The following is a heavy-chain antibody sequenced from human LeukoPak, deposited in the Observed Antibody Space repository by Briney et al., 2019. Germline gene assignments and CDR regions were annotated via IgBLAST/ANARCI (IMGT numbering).Heavy chain of an antibody. D-gene: IGHD2-15*01. Sequence: ASVKVSCKASGYTFTSYDINWVRQATGQGLEWMGWMNPNSGNTGYAQKFQGRVTMTRNTSISTAYMELSSLRSEDTAVYYCARGPEYCSGGSCYSSEYFQHRGQGTLVTVPS. V-gene: IGHV1-8*01. CDR3: ARGPEYCSGGSCYSSEYFQH. CDR2: MNPNSGNT. J-gene: IGHJ1*01. CDR1: GYTFTSYD.